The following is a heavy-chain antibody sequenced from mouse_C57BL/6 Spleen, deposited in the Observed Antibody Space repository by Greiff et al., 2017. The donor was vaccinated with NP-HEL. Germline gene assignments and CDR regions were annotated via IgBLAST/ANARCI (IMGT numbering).Heavy chain of an antibody. CDR3: ARRDYSNSFAY. Sequence: EVKLVESGGGLVKPGGSLKLSCAASGFTFSDYGMHWVRQAPEKGLEWVAYISSGSSTIYYADTVKGRFTISRDNAKNTLFLQMTSLRSEDTAMYYCARRDYSNSFAYWGQGTLVTVSA. CDR2: ISSGSSTI. D-gene: IGHD2-5*01. CDR1: GFTFSDYG. V-gene: IGHV5-17*01. J-gene: IGHJ3*01.